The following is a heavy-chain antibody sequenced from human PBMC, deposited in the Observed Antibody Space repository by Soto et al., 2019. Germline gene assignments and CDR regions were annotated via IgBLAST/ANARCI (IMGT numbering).Heavy chain of an antibody. D-gene: IGHD6-13*01. J-gene: IGHJ5*02. Sequence: QVQLQESGPGLVKPSETLSLTCTVSGGSISSYYWSWIRQPPGKGLEWIGYIYYSGSTNYNHSLKTRVTIAVDTSTNQFSLKRSYVNAADTAVYYCARGWPYRSSWYRTGTNNWFDPWGQGTLVTVAS. CDR3: ARGWPYRSSWYRTGTNNWFDP. CDR2: IYYSGST. CDR1: GGSISSYY. V-gene: IGHV4-59*01.